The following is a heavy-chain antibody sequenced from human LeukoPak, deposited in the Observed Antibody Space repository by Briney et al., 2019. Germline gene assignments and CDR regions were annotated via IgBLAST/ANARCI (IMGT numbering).Heavy chain of an antibody. D-gene: IGHD7-27*01. CDR1: GFTFSSYA. J-gene: IGHJ4*02. CDR3: AKVGTRLGYFDY. V-gene: IGHV3-23*01. CDR2: ISGSGGST. Sequence: PGGSLRLSCAASGFTFSSYAMSWVRQAPGKGLEWVSAISGSGGSTYYADSVKGRFTISGDNAKNSLYLQMNSLRAEDTALYYCAKVGTRLGYFDYWGQGTLVTVSS.